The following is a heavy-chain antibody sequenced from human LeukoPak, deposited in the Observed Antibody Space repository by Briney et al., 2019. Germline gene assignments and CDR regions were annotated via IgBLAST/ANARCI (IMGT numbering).Heavy chain of an antibody. CDR2: INQDGTEK. D-gene: IGHD3-10*01. CDR1: GFTFSSYW. Sequence: PGGSLRLSCAASGFTFSSYWMHWVRQAPGKGLEWVANINQDGTEKYYVDSVKGRFTISRDYAKNSLYLQMNSLRVEDTAVYYCAKVAKYYYGPETYYFFEQWGQGTPVTASS. V-gene: IGHV3-7*01. J-gene: IGHJ4*02. CDR3: AKVAKYYYGPETYYFFEQ.